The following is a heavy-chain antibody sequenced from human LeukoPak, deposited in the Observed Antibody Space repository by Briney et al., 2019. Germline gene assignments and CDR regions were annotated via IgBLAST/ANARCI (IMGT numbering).Heavy chain of an antibody. CDR1: GGSISSGSYY. Sequence: SQTLSLTCTVSGGSISSGSYYWSWIRQPAGKGLEWIGRIYTSGSTNYNPSLKSRVTISVDTSKNQFSLKLSSVTAADTAVYYCARFIAAAGWFDPWGQGTLVTVSS. CDR3: ARFIAAAGWFDP. CDR2: IYTSGST. D-gene: IGHD6-25*01. V-gene: IGHV4-61*02. J-gene: IGHJ5*02.